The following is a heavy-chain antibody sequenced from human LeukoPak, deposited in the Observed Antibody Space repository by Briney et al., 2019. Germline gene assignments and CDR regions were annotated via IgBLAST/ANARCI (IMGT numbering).Heavy chain of an antibody. CDR1: GFTFSNSA. Sequence: PGGSLRLSRAASGFTFSNSAMSWVRQAPGKGLEWVSAISGSGGSTYYADSVKGRFTISRDNSKNTLYLQMNSLRAEDTAVYYCAKESHPVWLSGFDYWGQGTLVTVSS. D-gene: IGHD3-10*01. V-gene: IGHV3-23*01. J-gene: IGHJ4*02. CDR2: ISGSGGST. CDR3: AKESHPVWLSGFDY.